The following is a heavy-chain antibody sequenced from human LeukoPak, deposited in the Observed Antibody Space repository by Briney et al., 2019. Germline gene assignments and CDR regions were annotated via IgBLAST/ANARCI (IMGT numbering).Heavy chain of an antibody. Sequence: ASVKVSCKTSGYIFTDYAIVWVWQAPGQGLKWIGWVGTYDGKTNYAQEVQDRVTMTTDTSASTAYVELRSLTSDDTALYYCAKLMDKNYDGSAFDYWGQGTLVTVSS. CDR3: AKLMDKNYDGSAFDY. D-gene: IGHD3-22*01. V-gene: IGHV1-18*01. J-gene: IGHJ4*02. CDR2: VGTYDGKT. CDR1: GYIFTDYA.